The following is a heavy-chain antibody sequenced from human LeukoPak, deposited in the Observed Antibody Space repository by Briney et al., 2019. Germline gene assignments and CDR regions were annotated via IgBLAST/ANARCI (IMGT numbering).Heavy chain of an antibody. J-gene: IGHJ4*02. CDR2: IIPIFGTA. V-gene: IGHV1-69*05. D-gene: IGHD6-13*01. Sequence: SSVKVSCKASGGTLSSYAISWVRQAPGQGLEWMGGIIPIFGTANYAQKFQGRVTITTDESTSTAYMELSSLRSEDTAVYYCALSAAGVPYYFDYWGQGTLVTVSS. CDR3: ALSAAGVPYYFDY. CDR1: GGTLSSYA.